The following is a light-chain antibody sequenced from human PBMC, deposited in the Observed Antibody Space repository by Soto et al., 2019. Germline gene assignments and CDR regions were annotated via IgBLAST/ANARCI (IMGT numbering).Light chain of an antibody. CDR3: QQYATSPRK. J-gene: IGKJ1*01. CDR1: QSVSSNY. Sequence: EIVLTQSPGTLSLSPGERATLSCRASQSVSSNYLAWYQQKPGQAPRLLIYGASSRATGIPDRFSGSGSGTDFILTISRLEPEDFAVYYCQQYATSPRKFGQGTKVEIK. CDR2: GAS. V-gene: IGKV3-20*01.